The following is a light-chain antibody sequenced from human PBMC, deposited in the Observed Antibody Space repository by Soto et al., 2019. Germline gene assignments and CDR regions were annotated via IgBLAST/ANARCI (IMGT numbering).Light chain of an antibody. V-gene: IGLV2-14*01. Sequence: QSALTQPASVSGSPGQSITISCTGTSRDVGGYNYVSWYQQHPGKAPKVMIYEVNNRPSGVSDRFSGSKSGNTASLTISGLQAEGEAVYFCSSYTDSSTRGEMFGGGTKRTV. CDR1: SRDVGGYNY. J-gene: IGLJ3*02. CDR2: EVN. CDR3: SSYTDSSTRGEM.